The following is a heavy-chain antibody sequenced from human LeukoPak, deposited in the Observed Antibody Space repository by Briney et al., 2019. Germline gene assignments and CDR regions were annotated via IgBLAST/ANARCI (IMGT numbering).Heavy chain of an antibody. Sequence: PSQTLSLTCTVSGGSISSGNYYWSWIRQPAGKGLECIGRIYTSGSTNYNPSLKSRVTISVDTSKNQFSLKLSSVTAADTAVYYCARQLQVCSRGSCYAGKGIDYWGQGTLVTVSS. CDR1: GGSISSGNYY. CDR3: ARQLQVCSRGSCYAGKGIDY. D-gene: IGHD2-15*01. V-gene: IGHV4-61*02. CDR2: IYTSGST. J-gene: IGHJ4*02.